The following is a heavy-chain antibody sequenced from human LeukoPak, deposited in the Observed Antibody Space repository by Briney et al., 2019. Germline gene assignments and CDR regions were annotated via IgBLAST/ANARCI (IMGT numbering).Heavy chain of an antibody. V-gene: IGHV3-7*01. CDR3: ARDLKIFAVVPPDYFDY. CDR2: IKQDGRDK. J-gene: IGHJ4*02. Sequence: PGGSLRLSCAASGFTFSSYPMHWVRQAPGKGLEWVANIKQDGRDKYYVDSVKGRFTVSRDNAKNSLYLQMNSLRAEDTAIYYCARDLKIFAVVPPDYFDYWGQGTLVTVSS. CDR1: GFTFSSYP. D-gene: IGHD3-3*01.